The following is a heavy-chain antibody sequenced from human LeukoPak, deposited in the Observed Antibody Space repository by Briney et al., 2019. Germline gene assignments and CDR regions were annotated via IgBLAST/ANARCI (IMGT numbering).Heavy chain of an antibody. CDR3: ARDPSLYSSSWYGNFDY. Sequence: PSETLSLTCTVSGGSISSYYWSWIRQPPGKGLEWIGHIYYSGSTNYNPSLKSRVTISVDTSKNQFSLKLSSVTAADTAVYYCARDPSLYSSSWYGNFDYWGQGTLVTVSS. J-gene: IGHJ4*02. CDR2: IYYSGST. V-gene: IGHV4-59*01. D-gene: IGHD6-13*01. CDR1: GGSISSYY.